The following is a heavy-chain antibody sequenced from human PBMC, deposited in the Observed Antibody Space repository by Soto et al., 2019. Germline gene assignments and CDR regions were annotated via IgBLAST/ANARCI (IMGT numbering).Heavy chain of an antibody. V-gene: IGHV4-61*01. CDR1: GGSVSSGSYY. Sequence: VQLQESGPGLVKPSETLSLTCTVSGGSVSSGSYYWSWIRQPPGKGLEWIGYIYYSGSTNYNPSLKSRVTISVDTSKNQFSLKLSSVTAADTAVYYCARAVAGYSYGYFSLYYYGMDVWGQGTTVTVSS. CDR3: ARAVAGYSYGYFSLYYYGMDV. CDR2: IYYSGST. D-gene: IGHD5-18*01. J-gene: IGHJ6*02.